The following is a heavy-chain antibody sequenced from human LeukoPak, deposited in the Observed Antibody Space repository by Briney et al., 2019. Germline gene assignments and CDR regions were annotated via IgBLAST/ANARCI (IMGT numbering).Heavy chain of an antibody. CDR2: ISTSSIYM. CDR1: GFTFSRYT. D-gene: IGHD3-22*01. J-gene: IGHJ4*02. V-gene: IGHV3-21*01. CDR3: ARGAGVTMIVDYFDY. Sequence: GGSLRLSCAASGFTFSRYTMNWVRQAPGKGLEWVSSISTSSIYMYSADSVKGRFTISRDNAKNSLYLQMNSLGGEDTAVYYCARGAGVTMIVDYFDYWGQGALVTVSS.